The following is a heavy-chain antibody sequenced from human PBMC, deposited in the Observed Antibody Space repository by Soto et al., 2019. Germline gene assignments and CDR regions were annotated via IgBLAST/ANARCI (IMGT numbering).Heavy chain of an antibody. D-gene: IGHD6-13*01. CDR1: GYTFTSYG. V-gene: IGHV1-18*01. Sequence: ASVKVSCKASGYTFTSYGISWVRQAPGQGLEWMGWISAYNGNTKYAQKLQGRVTMTTDTSTSTAYMELRSLRSDDTAVYYCASSNIVAAPSGMDVGGQGPTVTVSS. CDR3: ASSNIVAAPSGMDV. J-gene: IGHJ6*02. CDR2: ISAYNGNT.